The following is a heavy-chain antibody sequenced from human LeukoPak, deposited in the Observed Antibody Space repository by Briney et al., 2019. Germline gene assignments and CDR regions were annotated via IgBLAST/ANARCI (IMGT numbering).Heavy chain of an antibody. V-gene: IGHV3-53*01. J-gene: IGHJ5*02. CDR3: AKDAATSGGGLAS. CDR2: MYTGGTT. D-gene: IGHD3-16*01. Sequence: PGGSLRLSCAASGFTVSGTHMSWVRQAPGKGLEWVSAMYTGGTTYYADSVKGRFTISRDNSRNTLFLHMSSLRADDTAVYYCAKDAATSGGGLASWRQGTLVTVSS. CDR1: GFTVSGTH.